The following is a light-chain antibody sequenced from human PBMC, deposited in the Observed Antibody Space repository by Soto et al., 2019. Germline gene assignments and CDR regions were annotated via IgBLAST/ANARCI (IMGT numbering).Light chain of an antibody. CDR3: SSYTSGSTHVV. J-gene: IGLJ2*01. Sequence: QSVLTQPASVSGSPGQSITISCTGTSSDVGGYNYVSWYQQHPGKAPKLMIYEVSNRPSGVSNRFSGSKSGNTASLTISGLQAEDEADYYCSSYTSGSTHVVFGGGTKLTVL. CDR2: EVS. V-gene: IGLV2-14*01. CDR1: SSDVGGYNY.